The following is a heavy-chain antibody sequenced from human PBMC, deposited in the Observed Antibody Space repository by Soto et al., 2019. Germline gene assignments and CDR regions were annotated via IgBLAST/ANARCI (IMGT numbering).Heavy chain of an antibody. Sequence: SETLSLTCAVSGYSINSDYYWGWIRQPPGKGLEWIGSVDHSGRTYYSPSLRSRLTIFIDTSRNQFSLRLTSVTAAGTAMYFCAKKGYYPSGKINLFDSWGPGTLVTVSS. V-gene: IGHV4-38-2*01. CDR3: AKKGYYPSGKINLFDS. J-gene: IGHJ4*02. D-gene: IGHD3-10*01. CDR1: GYSINSDYY. CDR2: VDHSGRT.